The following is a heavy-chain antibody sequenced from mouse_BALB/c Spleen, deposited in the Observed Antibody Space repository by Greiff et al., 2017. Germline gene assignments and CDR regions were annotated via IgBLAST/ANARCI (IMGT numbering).Heavy chain of an antibody. V-gene: IGHV5-4*02. J-gene: IGHJ3*01. CDR3: AGDQGEYDPTWCAY. CDR2: ISDGGSYT. Sequence: EVKLMEAGGGLVKPGGSLKLSCAASGFTFSDYYMYWVRQTPEKRLEWVATISDGGSYTYYPDSVKGRFTISRHNSKTNLYLQLISLKSKDTAMYYCAGDQGEYDPTWCAYWGEGTLVTVSA. CDR1: GFTFSDYY. D-gene: IGHD2-4*01.